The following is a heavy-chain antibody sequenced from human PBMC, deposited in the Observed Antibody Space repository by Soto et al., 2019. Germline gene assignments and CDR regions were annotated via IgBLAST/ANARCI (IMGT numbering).Heavy chain of an antibody. Sequence: PSENLSLTCTVSGDSLTNNNFYWGWVRQPPRKGLDWIGNIYYLGNTFYNPSLRSRVTISADTSKNQFSLNLSSVTAADTALYFCASHYFDSWTGHYTGVFYFDFWGQGALVTVSS. CDR2: IYYLGNT. D-gene: IGHD3-9*01. CDR3: ASHYFDSWTGHYTGVFYFDF. CDR1: GDSLTNNNFY. J-gene: IGHJ4*02. V-gene: IGHV4-39*01.